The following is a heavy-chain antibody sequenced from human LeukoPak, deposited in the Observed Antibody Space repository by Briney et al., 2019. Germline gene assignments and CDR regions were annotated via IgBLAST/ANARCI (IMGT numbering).Heavy chain of an antibody. CDR2: SGGSGNDA. Sequence: GGSLRLSCEASGFTFGNYAMNWVRQAPGKGLEWVSTSGGSGNDAYYGDSVKGRFTISRDNSKNTLYLQMNSLSRADTALYYCARRGGSNGWGAFDIWGQGTMVTVSS. V-gene: IGHV3-23*01. D-gene: IGHD6-19*01. J-gene: IGHJ3*02. CDR3: ARRGGSNGWGAFDI. CDR1: GFTFGNYA.